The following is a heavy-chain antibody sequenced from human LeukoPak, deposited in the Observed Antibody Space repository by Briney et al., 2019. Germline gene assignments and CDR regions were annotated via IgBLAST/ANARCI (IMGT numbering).Heavy chain of an antibody. J-gene: IGHJ4*02. CDR1: GFTFGNYW. Sequence: PGGSLRLSCAASGFTFGNYWMSWVRQAPGKGLEWVANIKQDGSEKYYVDSVKGRFTISRDNSKNTLYLQMNSLRAEDTAVYYCAKGLGDYGDYWGQGTLVTVSS. CDR2: IKQDGSEK. D-gene: IGHD2-15*01. V-gene: IGHV3-7*03. CDR3: AKGLGDYGDY.